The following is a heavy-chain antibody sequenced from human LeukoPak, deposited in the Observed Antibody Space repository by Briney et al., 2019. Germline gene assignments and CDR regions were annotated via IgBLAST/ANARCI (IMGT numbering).Heavy chain of an antibody. CDR2: IYHSGST. CDR3: ARSGGPPAGPRFRSYYYYGMDV. V-gene: IGHV4-38-2*01. J-gene: IGHJ6*04. D-gene: IGHD2-2*01. CDR1: GYSISSGYY. Sequence: SETLSLTCAVSGYSISSGYYWGWIRQPLGKGLEWIGSIYHSGSTYYNPSLKSRVTISVDTSKNQFSLKLSSVTAADTAVYYCARSGGPPAGPRFRSYYYYGMDVWGKGTTVTVSS.